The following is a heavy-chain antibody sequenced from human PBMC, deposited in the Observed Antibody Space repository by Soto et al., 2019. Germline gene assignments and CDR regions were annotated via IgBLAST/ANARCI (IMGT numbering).Heavy chain of an antibody. CDR1: GGSISSSSYY. J-gene: IGHJ5*02. CDR2: IYYSGST. CDR3: AGTFWSGYLNRFDP. V-gene: IGHV4-39*01. Sequence: SETLSLTCTVSGGSISSSSYYWGCIRQPPGKGLEWIGSIYYSGSTYYNPSLKSRVTISVDTSKNQFSLKLSSVTAADTAVYYCAGTFWSGYLNRFDPWGQGTLVTVAS. D-gene: IGHD3-3*01.